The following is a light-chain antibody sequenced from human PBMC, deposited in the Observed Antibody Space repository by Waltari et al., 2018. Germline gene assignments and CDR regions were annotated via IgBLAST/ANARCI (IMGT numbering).Light chain of an antibody. CDR1: QGIRSY. J-gene: IGKJ4*01. V-gene: IGKV1-9*01. CDR2: AAS. CDR3: QQVNNYPLT. Sequence: IQLTQSPSSLSASVGDRVTITCRASQGIRSYLAWYQQKPEKAPKLLIYAASSLQSGVPSGFGGSGSGTDFALTIGSLQPEDFATYCCQQVNNYPLTFGGGTKVGIK.